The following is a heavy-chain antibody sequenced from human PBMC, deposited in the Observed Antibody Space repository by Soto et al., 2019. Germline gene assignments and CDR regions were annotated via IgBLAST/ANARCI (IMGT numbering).Heavy chain of an antibody. J-gene: IGHJ3*02. CDR1: GFTFSDYY. D-gene: IGHD5-12*01. CDR2: ISSSGSTI. Sequence: VVSLRLSCAASGFTFSDYYMSWIRQAPGKGLEWVSYISSSGSTIYYADSVKGRFTISRDNAKNSLYLQMNSLRAEDTAVYYCARAGMQVATTHDAFDIWGQGTMVTVSS. V-gene: IGHV3-11*01. CDR3: ARAGMQVATTHDAFDI.